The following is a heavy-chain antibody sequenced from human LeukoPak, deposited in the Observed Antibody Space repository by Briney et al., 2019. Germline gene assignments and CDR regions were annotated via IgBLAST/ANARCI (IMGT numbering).Heavy chain of an antibody. Sequence: GASVKVSCKASGYTFTNYGISWVRQAPGQGLEWMGWISTYNGNTNYAQKLQGRVTMTTDTSTSTAYMELRSLRSDDTAVYYCARENKLVSFDYWGQGTLVTVSS. V-gene: IGHV1-18*01. CDR1: GYTFTNYG. D-gene: IGHD1/OR15-1a*01. CDR3: ARENKLVSFDY. J-gene: IGHJ4*02. CDR2: ISTYNGNT.